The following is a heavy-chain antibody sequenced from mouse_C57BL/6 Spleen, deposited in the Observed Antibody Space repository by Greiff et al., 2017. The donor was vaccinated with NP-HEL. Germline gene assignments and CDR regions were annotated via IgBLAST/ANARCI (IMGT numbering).Heavy chain of an antibody. Sequence: EVQLQQSGPELVKPGASVKISCKASGYTFTDYYMNWVKQSHGKSLEWIGDINPNNGGTSYNQKFKGKATLTVDKSSSTAYMELRSLTSEDSAVYYCAANYYGPYWYFDVWGTGTTVTVSS. D-gene: IGHD1-1*01. V-gene: IGHV1-26*01. CDR1: GYTFTDYY. CDR2: INPNNGGT. J-gene: IGHJ1*03. CDR3: AANYYGPYWYFDV.